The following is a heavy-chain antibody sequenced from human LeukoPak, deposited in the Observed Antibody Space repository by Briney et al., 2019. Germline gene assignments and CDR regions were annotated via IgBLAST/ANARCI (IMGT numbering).Heavy chain of an antibody. V-gene: IGHV3-11*01. CDR2: MSSSGITI. D-gene: IGHD6-19*01. CDR1: GFTFSDYY. J-gene: IGHJ6*02. CDR3: ARRGFIAVAGTNYYYGMDV. Sequence: PGGSLRLSCVASGFTFSDYYMNWTHQAPGKGLEWVSYMSSSGITIDYADSVKGRFTISRENAKNSLYLQMNSVRAEDTAVYYCARRGFIAVAGTNYYYGMDVWGQGTTVTVSS.